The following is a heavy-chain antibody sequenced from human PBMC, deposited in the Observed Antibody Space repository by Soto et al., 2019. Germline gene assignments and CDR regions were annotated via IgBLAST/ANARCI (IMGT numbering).Heavy chain of an antibody. D-gene: IGHD3-16*01. Sequence: PSETLSLTCTVSGGSISNYYWSWIRQPPGKGLEWIGYVYYSGSTNYNPSLKSRVTISIDTSNNQFSLKLTSVTAADTAVNFCGGQRYVDKDRWFDSWGQGTPVPVS. J-gene: IGHJ5*01. CDR1: GGSISNYY. V-gene: IGHV4-59*08. CDR3: GGQRYVDKDRWFDS. CDR2: VYYSGST.